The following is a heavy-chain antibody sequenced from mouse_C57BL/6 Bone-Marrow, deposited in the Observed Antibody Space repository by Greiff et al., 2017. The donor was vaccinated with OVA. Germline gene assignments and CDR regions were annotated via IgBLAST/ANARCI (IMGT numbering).Heavy chain of an antibody. J-gene: IGHJ3*01. CDR1: GYTFTDYY. D-gene: IGHD2-10*02. CDR2: INPNNGGP. V-gene: IGHV1-26*01. Sequence: VQLQQSGPELVKPGASVKISCKASGYTFTDYYMNWVKQSHGKSLEWIGDINPNNGGPGYNQKFKGKATLTVDKSSSTAYMELRSLTSEDAAVYCGARVGRMGFAYGGRGTRITVSA. CDR3: ARVGRMGFAY.